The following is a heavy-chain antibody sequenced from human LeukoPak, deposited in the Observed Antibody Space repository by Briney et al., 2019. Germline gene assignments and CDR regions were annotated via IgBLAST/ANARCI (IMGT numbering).Heavy chain of an antibody. CDR3: ARDRARIAVALDY. CDR2: INPNSGGT. CDR1: GYTFTGYY. Sequence: APVKVSCKASGYTFTGYYMHWVRQAPGQGLEWMGWINPNSGGTNYAQKFQGRVTMTRDTSISTAYMELSRLRSDDTAVYYCARDRARIAVALDYWGQGTLVTVSS. D-gene: IGHD6-19*01. V-gene: IGHV1-2*02. J-gene: IGHJ4*02.